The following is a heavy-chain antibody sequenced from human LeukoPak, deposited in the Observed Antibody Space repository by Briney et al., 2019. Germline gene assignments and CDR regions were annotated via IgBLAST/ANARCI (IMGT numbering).Heavy chain of an antibody. CDR1: TSR. D-gene: IGHD3-22*01. Sequence: GASVKVSCKATSRISWVRQAPGQGLEWMGWIGTYGGDTYYAQKFQGRITVTTGTSTSTVYMELRNLRSDDTAVYYCARDLWNFYDDSGYNRDFDSWGQGTLVTVSS. J-gene: IGHJ5*01. V-gene: IGHV1-18*01. CDR3: ARDLWNFYDDSGYNRDFDS. CDR2: IGTYGGDT.